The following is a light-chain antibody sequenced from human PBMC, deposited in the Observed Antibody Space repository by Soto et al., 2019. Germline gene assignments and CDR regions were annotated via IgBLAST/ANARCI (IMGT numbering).Light chain of an antibody. Sequence: DIVMTQSPDSLAVSLGERATINCKSSQSVLYSSNNKNYLAWYQQKPGQPPKLLIYWASTRESGVPDRFSGSGSGTDFTLTISSLQAEDVEVYYCQQYYSTQYSFGQGTMLEIK. CDR2: WAS. V-gene: IGKV4-1*01. CDR1: QSVLYSSNNKNY. J-gene: IGKJ2*03. CDR3: QQYYSTQYS.